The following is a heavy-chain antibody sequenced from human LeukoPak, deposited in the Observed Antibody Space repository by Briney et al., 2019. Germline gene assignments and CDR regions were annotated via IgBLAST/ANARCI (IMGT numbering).Heavy chain of an antibody. D-gene: IGHD3-22*01. V-gene: IGHV4-4*02. CDR1: GGSISSNNW. CDR2: IFHSGGT. CDR3: ARVLSGSNFDY. Sequence: SGTLSLICAVSGGSISSNNWWSWVRQPPEKGLEWIGEIFHSGGTNYNPSLKSRVTISVDKPKNQFSLKLSSVTAADTAVYYCARVLSGSNFDYWGQGTLVTVSS. J-gene: IGHJ4*02.